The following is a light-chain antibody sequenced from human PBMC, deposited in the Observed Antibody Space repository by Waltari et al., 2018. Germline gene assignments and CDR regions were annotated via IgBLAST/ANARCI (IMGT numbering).Light chain of an antibody. CDR1: QSVSSSY. CDR2: GAS. V-gene: IGKV3-20*01. Sequence: SLSPGERATLSCRASQSVSSSYLAWYQQKPGQAPRLLIYGASSRATGIPDRFSGSGSGTDFTLTISRLEPEDFAVYYCQQYGSSLPWTFGQGTKVEIK. CDR3: QQYGSSLPWT. J-gene: IGKJ1*01.